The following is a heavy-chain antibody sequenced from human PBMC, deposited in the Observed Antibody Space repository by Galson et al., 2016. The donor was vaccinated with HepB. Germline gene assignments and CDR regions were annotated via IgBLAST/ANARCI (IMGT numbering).Heavy chain of an antibody. D-gene: IGHD4-11*01. CDR1: GFNFRTYS. J-gene: IGHJ4*02. CDR3: TREIELTTPRPNDQ. V-gene: IGHV3-30-3*01. Sequence: SLRLSCAASGFNFRTYSMNWVRQAPGRGLEWLAIISYDGDSKYYADSVKGRFTISRDNSRNTLSLQMNSLRDDDTAIYYCTREIELTTPRPNDQWGQGTLVTVSS. CDR2: ISYDGDSK.